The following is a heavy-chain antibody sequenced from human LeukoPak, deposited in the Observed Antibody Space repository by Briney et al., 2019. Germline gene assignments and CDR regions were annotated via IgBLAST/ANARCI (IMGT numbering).Heavy chain of an antibody. Sequence: PSETLSLTCTVSGGSISSSSYYWGWIRQPPGKGLEWIGSIYYSGSTYYNPSLKSRVTISVDTSKNQFSLKLSSVTAADTAVYYCARGPYYDFWSGPGYFDYWGQGTLVTVSS. D-gene: IGHD3-3*01. J-gene: IGHJ4*02. CDR3: ARGPYYDFWSGPGYFDY. CDR2: IYYSGST. CDR1: GGSISSSSYY. V-gene: IGHV4-39*07.